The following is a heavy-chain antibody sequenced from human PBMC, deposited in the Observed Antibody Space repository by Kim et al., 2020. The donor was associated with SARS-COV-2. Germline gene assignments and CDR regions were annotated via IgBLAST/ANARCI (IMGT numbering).Heavy chain of an antibody. CDR3: ARDGGGLRYFDWLARYYYYGMDV. Sequence: GGSLRLSCAASGFTFSDYYMSWSRQAPGKGLEWVSYISSSSSYTNYADSVKGRFTISRDNAKNSLYLQMNSLRAEDTAVYYCARDGGGLRYFDWLARYYYYGMDVWGQGTTVTVSS. D-gene: IGHD3-9*01. CDR1: GFTFSDYY. J-gene: IGHJ6*02. V-gene: IGHV3-11*06. CDR2: ISSSSSYT.